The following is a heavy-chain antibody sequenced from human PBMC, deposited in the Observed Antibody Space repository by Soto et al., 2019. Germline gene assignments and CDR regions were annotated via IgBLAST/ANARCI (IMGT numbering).Heavy chain of an antibody. CDR3: AGGRLISLYYFDY. CDR2: IGTAGDT. V-gene: IGHV3-13*01. J-gene: IGHJ4*02. Sequence: EVQLVESGGGLVQPGGSLRLSCAASGFTFSNYDMHCVRQVTGKGLEWVSTIGTAGDTYYPGSVKGRFTISRENAKNSVYLQMNSLRAEDTAVYYCAGGRLISLYYFDYWGQGTLVTVSS. D-gene: IGHD2-15*01. CDR1: GFTFSNYD.